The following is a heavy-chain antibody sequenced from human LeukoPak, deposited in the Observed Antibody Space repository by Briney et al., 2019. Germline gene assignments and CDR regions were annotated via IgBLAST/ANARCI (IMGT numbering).Heavy chain of an antibody. CDR2: IYHSGST. Sequence: SDTLSLTCAVSGGSISNVSYSWSWIRQPPGKGLEWIGYIYHSGSTYYNPSLKSRVTISVDTSNNQFSLKLSSVTATDTAIYYCARRGYCASASCYRVFDYWGQGTLVTVSS. V-gene: IGHV4-30-2*01. J-gene: IGHJ4*02. CDR3: ARRGYCASASCYRVFDY. CDR1: GGSISNVSYS. D-gene: IGHD2-2*02.